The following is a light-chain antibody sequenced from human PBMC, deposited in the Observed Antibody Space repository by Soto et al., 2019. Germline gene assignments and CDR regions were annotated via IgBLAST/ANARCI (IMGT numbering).Light chain of an antibody. CDR3: LQDYNYPRT. Sequence: AIQMTQSPSSLSSYLGYIVTITCRASQSINNYLSWYQQKSGKAPDRLIFAASSLASGVPSRFSGSGSGTNFTLTISGLQPEDFATYYCLQDYNYPRTFGQGTKVDIK. CDR1: QSINNY. V-gene: IGKV1-6*01. J-gene: IGKJ1*01. CDR2: AAS.